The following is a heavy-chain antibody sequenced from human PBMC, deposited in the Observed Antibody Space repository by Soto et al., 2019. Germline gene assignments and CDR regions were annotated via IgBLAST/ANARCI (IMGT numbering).Heavy chain of an antibody. Sequence: EVQLLESGGGLVQPGGSLRLSCAASGFTFSNYAMSWVRQDPGKGLEWVSVISGSGGSTYYADSVKGRFTISRDNSKNTLYLQMNSLRAEDTAVYYCARRTSGWYLDYWGQGTLVTVSS. CDR2: ISGSGGST. J-gene: IGHJ4*02. CDR3: ARRTSGWYLDY. V-gene: IGHV3-23*01. CDR1: GFTFSNYA. D-gene: IGHD6-19*01.